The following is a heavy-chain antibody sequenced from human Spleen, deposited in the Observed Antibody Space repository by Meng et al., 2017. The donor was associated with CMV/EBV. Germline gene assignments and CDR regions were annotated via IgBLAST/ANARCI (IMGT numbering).Heavy chain of an antibody. V-gene: IGHV3-11*04. CDR2: ISSSSSTI. J-gene: IGHJ6*02. Sequence: GESLKISCAASGFTFSDYYMSWIRQAPGKGLEWVSYISSSSSTIYYADSVKGRFTISRDNAKNSLYLQMNSLRAEDTAVYYCARDRLDYSTFWYRAGMDVWGQGTTVTVSS. CDR1: GFTFSDYY. D-gene: IGHD6-13*01. CDR3: ARDRLDYSTFWYRAGMDV.